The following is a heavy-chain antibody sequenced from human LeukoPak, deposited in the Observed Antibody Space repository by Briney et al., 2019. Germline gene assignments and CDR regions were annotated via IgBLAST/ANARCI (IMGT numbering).Heavy chain of an antibody. V-gene: IGHV4-59*01. J-gene: IGHJ4*02. CDR1: GASSSSYY. CDR3: ARSRSSSWFLFDY. CDR2: IYYSGST. Sequence: SETLSLTCTVSGASSSSYYWSWIRQPPGKGLEWIGYIYYSGSTNYNPSLKSRVTISVDTSKNQFSLKLNSVTAADTAVHYCARSRSSSWFLFDYWGQGTLVTVSS. D-gene: IGHD6-13*01.